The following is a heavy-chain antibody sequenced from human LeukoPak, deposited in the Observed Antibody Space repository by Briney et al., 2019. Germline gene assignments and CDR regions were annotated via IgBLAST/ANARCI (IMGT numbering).Heavy chain of an antibody. Sequence: PGGSLRLSCAASRFTFSYYGVNWVRQAPGKGLEWVSYISSSSTTIYYAESVRGRFTISRDNAKNSLYLQMNTLRAEDTAVYYCAKAPRSSGASENNWFDPWGQGTLVTVSS. D-gene: IGHD1-26*01. J-gene: IGHJ5*02. V-gene: IGHV3-48*01. CDR3: AKAPRSSGASENNWFDP. CDR2: ISSSSTTI. CDR1: RFTFSYYG.